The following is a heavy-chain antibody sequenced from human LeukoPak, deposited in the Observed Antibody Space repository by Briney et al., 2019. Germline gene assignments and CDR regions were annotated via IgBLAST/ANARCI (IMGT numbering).Heavy chain of an antibody. J-gene: IGHJ5*02. CDR2: IYNSGRT. D-gene: IGHD3-10*01. V-gene: IGHV4-30-4*08. Sequence: SETLSLTCTVSDDSIRNGDYYWSWIRQPPGKGLEWIGYIYNSGRTYYNPSLKSRVTISVDTSKNQFSLKLSSVTAADTAVYYCARAKLVRGAGWFDPWGQGTLVTVSS. CDR3: ARAKLVRGAGWFDP. CDR1: DDSIRNGDYY.